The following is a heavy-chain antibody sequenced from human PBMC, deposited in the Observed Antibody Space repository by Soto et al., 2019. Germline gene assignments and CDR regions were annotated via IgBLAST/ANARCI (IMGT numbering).Heavy chain of an antibody. D-gene: IGHD3-10*01. CDR2: IKQDGSEK. CDR3: ATMLDAYYGSSGMDV. J-gene: IGHJ6*02. V-gene: IGHV3-7*03. CDR1: GFTFSSYW. Sequence: GGSLRLSCAASGFTFSSYWMSWVRQAPGKGLEWVANIKQDGSEKYYVDSVKGRFTISRDNAKNSLYLQMNSLRAEDTAVYYCATMLDAYYGSSGMDVWGQGTTVTVSS.